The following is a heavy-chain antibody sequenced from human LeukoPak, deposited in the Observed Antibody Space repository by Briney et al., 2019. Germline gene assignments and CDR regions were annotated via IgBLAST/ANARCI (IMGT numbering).Heavy chain of an antibody. J-gene: IGHJ6*04. CDR3: AGGLIRGVIRPHYYYAMDV. Sequence: GASVKVSCKASGGTFSSYTISWVRQAPGQGLEWMGGIIPSLRTPNYAQKFQGRVTITADESTTTAYMELSSLRSEDTAVYYCAGGLIRGVIRPHYYYAMDVWGKGTTVTVSS. D-gene: IGHD3-10*01. V-gene: IGHV1-69*16. CDR2: IIPSLRTP. CDR1: GGTFSSYT.